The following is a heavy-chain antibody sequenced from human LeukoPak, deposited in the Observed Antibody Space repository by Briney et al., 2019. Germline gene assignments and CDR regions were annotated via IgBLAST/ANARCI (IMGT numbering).Heavy chain of an antibody. V-gene: IGHV3-7*01. J-gene: IGHJ4*02. CDR1: GFTFSSSA. CDR3: MAESSSPWEGY. D-gene: IGHD6-6*01. Sequence: GGSLRLSCAASGFTFSSSAMTWVRQAPGKGLEWVANIKEDGSVKNYVDSVKGRFTISRDNAKNSLYLQMNSLRAEDTAVYYCMAESSSPWEGYWGQGTLVTVSS. CDR2: IKEDGSVK.